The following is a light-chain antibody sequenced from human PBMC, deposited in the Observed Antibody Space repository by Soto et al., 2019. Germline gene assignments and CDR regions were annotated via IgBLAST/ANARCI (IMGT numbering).Light chain of an antibody. CDR1: QGIRND. CDR2: AAS. Sequence: AIQMTQSPSSLSASVGDRVTITCRASQGIRNDLGWYQQKPGKAPKLLIYAASSLQSGVPSRFSGSGSGTDFNLTISRLQSEDFAVYYCQQRSNWPLTFGQGTRLEIK. V-gene: IGKV1-6*01. CDR3: QQRSNWPLT. J-gene: IGKJ5*01.